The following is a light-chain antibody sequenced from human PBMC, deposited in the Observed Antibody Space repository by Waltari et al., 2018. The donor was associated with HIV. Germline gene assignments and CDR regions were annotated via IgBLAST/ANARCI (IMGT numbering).Light chain of an antibody. Sequence: HSALTPPRSVSGSPGQPVTIPCTGHSSDVGGYHYVSWSQQHPGTPPQLIHYDVNKRPSGVPDRFAGSKSGNTASLTISGRETEDEADYYCYSYAGSYTAVFGTGTTVTVL. V-gene: IGLV2-11*01. CDR2: DVN. J-gene: IGLJ1*01. CDR1: SSDVGGYHY. CDR3: YSYAGSYTAV.